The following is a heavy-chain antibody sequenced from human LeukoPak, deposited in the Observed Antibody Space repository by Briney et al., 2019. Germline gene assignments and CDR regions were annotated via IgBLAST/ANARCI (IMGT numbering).Heavy chain of an antibody. CDR2: ISAYNGNT. D-gene: IGHD3-9*01. V-gene: IGHV1-18*01. CDR3: ARVWAVLRYFNPPDY. Sequence: RASVKVSCKASGYTFTSYGISWVRQAPGQGLEWMEWISAYNGNTNYAQKLQGRVTMTTDTSTSTAYMELRSLRSDDTAVYYCARVWAVLRYFNPPDYWGQGTLVTVSS. CDR1: GYTFTSYG. J-gene: IGHJ4*02.